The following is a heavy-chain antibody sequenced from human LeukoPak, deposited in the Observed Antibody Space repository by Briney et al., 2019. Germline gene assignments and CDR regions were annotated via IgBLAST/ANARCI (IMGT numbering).Heavy chain of an antibody. CDR3: AKVEGSSSSWYLGGYYYYYYGMDV. CDR1: GFTFSDYY. V-gene: IGHV3-11*01. D-gene: IGHD6-13*01. CDR2: ISSSGSTI. J-gene: IGHJ6*02. Sequence: PGGSLRLSCAASGFTFSDYYMSWIRQAPGKGLEWVSYISSSGSTIYYADSVKGRFTISRDNSKNTLYLQMNSLRAEDTAVYYCAKVEGSSSSWYLGGYYYYYYGMDVWGQGTTVTVSS.